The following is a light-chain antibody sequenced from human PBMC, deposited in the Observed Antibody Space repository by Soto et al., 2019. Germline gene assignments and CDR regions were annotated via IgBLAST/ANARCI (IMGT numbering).Light chain of an antibody. CDR1: SSDVGAYNY. J-gene: IGLJ3*02. Sequence: QSVLTQPASVSGSPGQSITISCTGTSSDVGAYNYVSWYQQHPGKAPKLMIYEVSYRPSGVSDRFSGSRSGNTASLTISGLQAEDESDYYCSSYTSSTTWVFGEGPRSPS. CDR3: SSYTSSTTWV. V-gene: IGLV2-14*01. CDR2: EVS.